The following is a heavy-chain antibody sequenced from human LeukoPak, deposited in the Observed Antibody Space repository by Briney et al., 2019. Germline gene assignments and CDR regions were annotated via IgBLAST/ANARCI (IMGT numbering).Heavy chain of an antibody. D-gene: IGHD6-6*01. CDR3: ASDDSSSSDY. V-gene: IGHV3-21*01. Sequence: EWVSSISSSSSYIYYADSVKGRFTISRDNAKNSLYLQMNSLRAEDTAVYYCASDDSSSSDYWGQGTLVTVSS. J-gene: IGHJ4*02. CDR2: ISSSSSYI.